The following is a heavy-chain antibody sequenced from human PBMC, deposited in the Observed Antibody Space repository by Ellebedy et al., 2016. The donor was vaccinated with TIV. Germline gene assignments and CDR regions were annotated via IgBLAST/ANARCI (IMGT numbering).Heavy chain of an antibody. D-gene: IGHD6-6*01. CDR1: GFTFNSYG. CDR3: AKDVTWGSSSDY. V-gene: IGHV3-23*01. Sequence: GESLKISCAASGFTFNSYGMAWFRQAPGKGLEWVSTISGSGDTTYYAASVKGRFTISRDNSKSTLYLHMNSLRAEDKAVYYCAKDVTWGSSSDYWGQGTLVTVSS. CDR2: ISGSGDTT. J-gene: IGHJ4*02.